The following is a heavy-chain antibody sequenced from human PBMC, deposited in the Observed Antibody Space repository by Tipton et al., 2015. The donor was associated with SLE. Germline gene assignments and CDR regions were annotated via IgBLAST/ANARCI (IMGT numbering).Heavy chain of an antibody. V-gene: IGHV4-59*01. D-gene: IGHD3-16*01. CDR3: AGEWGRDAFDV. Sequence: TLSLTCTVSGVSINDYYWSWIRQAPGKGLEWIGYIYYLGSTNYNPSLKSRLTISLDTSKNHISLRLSSVTAADTAVYYCAGEWGRDAFDVWGQGTMVTVSS. J-gene: IGHJ3*01. CDR2: IYYLGST. CDR1: GVSINDYY.